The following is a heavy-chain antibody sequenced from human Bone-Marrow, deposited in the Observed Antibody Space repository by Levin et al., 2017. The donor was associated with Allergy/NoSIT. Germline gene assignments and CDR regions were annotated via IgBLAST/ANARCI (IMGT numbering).Heavy chain of an antibody. CDR2: IKQDGSEE. D-gene: IGHD3-22*01. Sequence: GGSLRLSCAASGFTFNIYWMSWVRQSPGKGLEWVANIKQDGSEEHLVDSVKGRFTISRDNAKNSLYLQLNSLRAEDTAVYYCARLDYYDSSQFDYWGQGTLVTVSS. V-gene: IGHV3-7*01. J-gene: IGHJ4*02. CDR3: ARLDYYDSSQFDY. CDR1: GFTFNIYW.